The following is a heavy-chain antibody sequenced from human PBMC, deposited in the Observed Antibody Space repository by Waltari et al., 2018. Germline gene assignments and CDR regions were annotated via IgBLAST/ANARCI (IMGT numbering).Heavy chain of an antibody. CDR1: GIIFRAAG. J-gene: IGHJ6*02. CDR3: ARDLGSSGRYVEEYYHYGMDV. D-gene: IGHD6-19*01. V-gene: IGHV3-33*01. Sequence: QEELVESGGGVVQPGRSLRLSCAASGIIFRAAGMHWVRQAPGKGLEGVAVIWYDGSQKYYGDSVKGRFTISRDNSKNTLYLEMNSLRAEDTAVYYCARDLGSSGRYVEEYYHYGMDVWGQGTTVIVSS. CDR2: IWYDGSQK.